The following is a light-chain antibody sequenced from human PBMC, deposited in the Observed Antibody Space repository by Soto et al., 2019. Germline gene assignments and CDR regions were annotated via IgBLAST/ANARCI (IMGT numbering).Light chain of an antibody. V-gene: IGKV3-15*01. CDR3: QQYNNWXT. CDR2: GAS. CDR1: QSVSSN. Sequence: EIVMTQSPATLSVSPGERATLSCRASQSVSSNLAWYQQKPGQAPRLLIYGASTRATGIPARFSGSGSGTEFTLTISSLQSEDFAVYYCQQYNNWXTXGGGTKVDIK. J-gene: IGKJ4*01.